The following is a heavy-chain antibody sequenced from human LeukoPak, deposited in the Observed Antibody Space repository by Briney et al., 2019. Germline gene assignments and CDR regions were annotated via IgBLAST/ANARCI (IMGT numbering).Heavy chain of an antibody. Sequence: ASVKVSCKASGYTFTGYYMHWVRQAPGQGLEWMGWINPNSGGTNYAQKFQGRVTMTRDTSISTAYMELSRLRSDDTAMYYCAGWAYDSSGYRLDYWGQGTLVTVSS. J-gene: IGHJ4*02. V-gene: IGHV1-2*02. D-gene: IGHD3-22*01. CDR1: GYTFTGYY. CDR2: INPNSGGT. CDR3: AGWAYDSSGYRLDY.